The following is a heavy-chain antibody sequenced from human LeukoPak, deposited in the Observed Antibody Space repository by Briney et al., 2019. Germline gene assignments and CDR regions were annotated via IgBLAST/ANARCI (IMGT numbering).Heavy chain of an antibody. CDR2: ISSNGGST. CDR1: GFTFSSYA. CDR3: ARAMSYYDILTGFDY. Sequence: PGGSLRLSCAASGFTFSSYAMHWVRQAPGKGLEYVSAISSNGGSTYYANSVKGRFTISRDNSKNTLYLQMGSLRAEDVAVYYCARAMSYYDILTGFDYWGQGTLVTVSS. V-gene: IGHV3-64*01. D-gene: IGHD3-9*01. J-gene: IGHJ4*02.